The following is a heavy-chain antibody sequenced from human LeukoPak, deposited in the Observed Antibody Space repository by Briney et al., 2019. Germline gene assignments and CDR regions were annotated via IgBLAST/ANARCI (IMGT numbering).Heavy chain of an antibody. D-gene: IGHD6-19*01. CDR1: GYTFTGYY. Sequence: ASVKVSCKASGYTFTGYYMHWVRQAPGQGLEWMGWINPNSGGTNYAQKFQGRVTMTRDTSISTAYMELSRLRSDDTAVYYCARGMLGSSGSDFAYWGQGTLVTVSS. V-gene: IGHV1-2*02. J-gene: IGHJ4*02. CDR2: INPNSGGT. CDR3: ARGMLGSSGSDFAY.